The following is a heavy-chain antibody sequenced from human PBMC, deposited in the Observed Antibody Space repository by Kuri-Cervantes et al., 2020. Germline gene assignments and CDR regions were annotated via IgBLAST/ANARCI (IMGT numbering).Heavy chain of an antibody. CDR1: GFTFSSYG. Sequence: LSLTCAASGFTFSSYGMHWVRQAPGKGLEWVAVIWYDGSNKYYADSVKGRFAISRDNSKNTLYLQMNSLRAEDTAVYYCAKGHRYGMDVWGQGTTVTVSS. D-gene: IGHD2-21*01. J-gene: IGHJ6*02. CDR2: IWYDGSNK. CDR3: AKGHRYGMDV. V-gene: IGHV3-33*06.